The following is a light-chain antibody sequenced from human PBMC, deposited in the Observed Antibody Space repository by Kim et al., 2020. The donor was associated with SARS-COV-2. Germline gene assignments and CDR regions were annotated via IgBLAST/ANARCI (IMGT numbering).Light chain of an antibody. CDR1: SSNIGSYNY. V-gene: IGLV2-14*03. CDR2: DVN. Sequence: SVYTSCTGTSSNIGSYNYVSWHQQHPGKAPKLMIYDVNKRPSGISSRFSGSKSGSTASLTISGLQAEDEADYYCSSFTTRSTLVFGGGTQLTVL. CDR3: SSFTTRSTLV. J-gene: IGLJ3*02.